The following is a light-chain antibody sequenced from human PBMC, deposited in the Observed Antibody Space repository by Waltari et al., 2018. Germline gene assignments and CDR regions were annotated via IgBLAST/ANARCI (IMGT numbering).Light chain of an antibody. CDR3: SSYAGNDLVI. CDR2: EVT. V-gene: IGLV2-14*01. J-gene: IGLJ2*01. CDR1: NSDVGSYNY. Sequence: QSALTQPASVSGSPGQSITISCTGTNSDVGSYNYVSWYQQHPGKAPKLMIYEVTNRASRLFNHFAGFKSGSTASLTSTGLQAEDEADYYCSSYAGNDLVIFGGGTKLTVL.